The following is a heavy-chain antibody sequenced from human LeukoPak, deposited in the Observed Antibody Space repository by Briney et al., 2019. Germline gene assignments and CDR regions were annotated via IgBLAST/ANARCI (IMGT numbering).Heavy chain of an antibody. V-gene: IGHV3-33*01. CDR2: IWYDGSNK. CDR3: ARDDFYGDYQLAGVGAFDI. Sequence: GGSLRLSCAASGFTFSSYGMRWVRQAPGKGLEWVAVIWYDGSNKYYADSVKGRFTISRDNSKNTLYLQMNSLRAEDTAVYYCARDDFYGDYQLAGVGAFDIWGQGTMVTVSS. D-gene: IGHD4-17*01. J-gene: IGHJ3*02. CDR1: GFTFSSYG.